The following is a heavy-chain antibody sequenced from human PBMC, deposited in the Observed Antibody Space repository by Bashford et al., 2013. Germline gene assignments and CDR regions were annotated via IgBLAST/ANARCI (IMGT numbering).Heavy chain of an antibody. CDR3: ARRMVVPGNFDALDI. CDR2: INTGNGNA. D-gene: IGHD6-19*01. CDR1: GYTFSRFA. J-gene: IGHJ3*02. V-gene: IGHV1-3*04. Sequence: VASVKVSCKASGYTFSRFALHWVRQAPGQRLEWMGWINTGNGNAEFSQKFKGRVTMARDTSATTAYMELSSLRSEDTAVYYCARRMVVPGNFDALDIWGQGTMVTVSS.